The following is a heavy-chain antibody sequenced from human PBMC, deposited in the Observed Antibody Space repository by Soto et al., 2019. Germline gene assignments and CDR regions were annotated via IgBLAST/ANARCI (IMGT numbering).Heavy chain of an antibody. V-gene: IGHV3-30*18. CDR1: GFTLSSYG. Sequence: GGSLRLSCAASGFTLSSYGMHWVRQAPGKGLEWVAVISHDGKNKYYGDSVKGRFTISRDNSKNTLYLQMNSLRDEDTAVYSCTKVMSSGYFLYYYNYGMDVWGQGTTVTVSS. D-gene: IGHD3-22*01. CDR3: TKVMSSGYFLYYYNYGMDV. J-gene: IGHJ6*02. CDR2: ISHDGKNK.